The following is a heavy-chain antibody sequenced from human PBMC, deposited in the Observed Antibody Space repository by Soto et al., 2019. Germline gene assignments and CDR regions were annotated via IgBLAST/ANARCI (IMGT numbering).Heavy chain of an antibody. J-gene: IGHJ5*02. CDR2: ISGSGGST. CDR1: GFTFSSYA. CDR3: AKDLSVLDYDFWSGYDLDNWFDP. D-gene: IGHD3-3*01. Sequence: GGSLRLSCAASGFTFSSYAMSWVRQAPGKGLEWVSAISGSGGSTYYADSVKGRFTISRDNSKNTLYLQMNSLRAEDTAVYYCAKDLSVLDYDFWSGYDLDNWFDPWGQGTLVTVSS. V-gene: IGHV3-23*01.